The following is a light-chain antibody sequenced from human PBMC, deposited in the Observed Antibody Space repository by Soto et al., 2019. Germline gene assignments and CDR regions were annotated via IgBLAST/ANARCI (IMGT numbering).Light chain of an antibody. CDR3: QQCGSSPS. CDR1: QSVSSSY. CDR2: DTS. Sequence: ENVLTQSPGTLSLSPGERATLSCRASQSVSSSYLAWYQQKPGQAPRLLIYDTSSRATGIPDRFSGSGSGTDFTLAISRLEPEDFAVYYCQQCGSSPSFGQGTKVDIK. J-gene: IGKJ1*01. V-gene: IGKV3-20*01.